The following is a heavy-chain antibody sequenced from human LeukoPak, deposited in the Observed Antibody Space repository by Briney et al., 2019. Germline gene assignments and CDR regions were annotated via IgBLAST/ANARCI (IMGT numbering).Heavy chain of an antibody. V-gene: IGHV3-66*01. D-gene: IGHD3-22*01. CDR2: TYSGGAT. CDR3: AREGVNYYDSSGYYAVS. Sequence: GGSLRLSCAASGLTVSNQFMDWVRQAPGKGLEWVSTTYSGGATYYSDSVRGRFTISRDSSQNTVYLQMNSLRAEDTAVYYCAREGVNYYDSSGYYAVSWGQGTLVTVSS. CDR1: GLTVSNQF. J-gene: IGHJ5*02.